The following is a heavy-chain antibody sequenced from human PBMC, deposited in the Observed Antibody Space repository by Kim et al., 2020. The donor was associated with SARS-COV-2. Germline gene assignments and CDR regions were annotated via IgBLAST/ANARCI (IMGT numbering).Heavy chain of an antibody. CDR1: GYTFTSYY. J-gene: IGHJ5*02. CDR3: AREVRAGIVVVVAAPNWFDP. CDR2: INPSGGST. V-gene: IGHV1-46*01. Sequence: ASVKVSCKASGYTFTSYYMHWVRQAPGQGLEWMGIINPSGGSTSYAQKFQGRVTMTRDTSTSTVYMELSSLRSEDTAVYYCAREVRAGIVVVVAAPNWFDPWGQGTLVTVSS. D-gene: IGHD2-15*01.